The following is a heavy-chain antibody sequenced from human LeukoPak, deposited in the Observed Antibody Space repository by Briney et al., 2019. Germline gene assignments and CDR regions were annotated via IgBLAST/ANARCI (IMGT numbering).Heavy chain of an antibody. J-gene: IGHJ4*02. CDR1: GYTCTINY. CDR3: ARELELLGFDY. V-gene: IGHV1-2*02. D-gene: IGHD1-7*01. Sequence: SSETLSCTASGYTCTINYMYWVWNPQPPGLERMGLINRDSGGTNYAQKFQGRVTMTRDTSISTAYMELSGLRSDDTAVYYCARELELLGFDYWGQGSLVTVSS. CDR2: INRDSGGT.